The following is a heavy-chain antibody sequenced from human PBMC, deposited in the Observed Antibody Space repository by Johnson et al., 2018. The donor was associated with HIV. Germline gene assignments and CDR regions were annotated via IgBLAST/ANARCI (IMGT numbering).Heavy chain of an antibody. CDR1: QFTFSSYY. V-gene: IGHV3-20*04. D-gene: IGHD4-17*01. J-gene: IGHJ3*02. Sequence: EVQLVESGGGLAKPAWSPRLSCAASQFTFSSYYVRCVRQAPGKGLEWVSGINWNGGSTGYADSVKGRFTISRDNAKNSLYLQMNSLRAEDTALYYCARDFSDYGDYGRCAFDIWGQGTMVTVSS. CDR2: INWNGGST. CDR3: ARDFSDYGDYGRCAFDI.